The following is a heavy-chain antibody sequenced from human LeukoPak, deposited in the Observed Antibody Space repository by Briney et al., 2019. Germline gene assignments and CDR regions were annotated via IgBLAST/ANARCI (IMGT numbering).Heavy chain of an antibody. V-gene: IGHV4-39*01. CDR2: IHYSGST. J-gene: IGHJ5*02. CDR3: ARRSAAGNSGKWFDP. CDR1: GGSISSSSYY. Sequence: PPETLSLTCTVSGGSISSSSYYWGWIRQPPGKGLEWIGSIHYSGSTYYNPSLKSRVTISVDTSKNQFSLKLNSVTAADTAVYYCARRSAAGNSGKWFDPWGQGTLVTVSS. D-gene: IGHD6-13*01.